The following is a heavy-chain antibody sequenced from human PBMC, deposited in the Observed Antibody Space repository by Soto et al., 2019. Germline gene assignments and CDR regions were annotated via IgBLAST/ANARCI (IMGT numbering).Heavy chain of an antibody. CDR1: GFTFSSYA. CDR2: ISGSGGST. J-gene: IGHJ6*02. D-gene: IGHD2-2*01. CDR3: AKYCSSTSCNYYYGMDV. Sequence: GGSLRLSCAASGFTFSSYAMSWVRQAPGKGLEWVSAISGSGGSTYYADSVKGRFTITRDNSKNTLYLQMNSLRAEDTAVYYCAKYCSSTSCNYYYGMDVWGQGTTVTVSS. V-gene: IGHV3-23*01.